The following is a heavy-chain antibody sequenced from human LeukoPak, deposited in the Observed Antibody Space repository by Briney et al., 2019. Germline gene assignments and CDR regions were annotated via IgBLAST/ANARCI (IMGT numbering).Heavy chain of an antibody. Sequence: GWSLRLSCAASGFTFSRYWMSWVRQAPGKGLEWVANIKQDGSAKYYGDSVEGRFTISRDNVKNSLYLQMNSLRAEDTAVYYCARWGGGFDYWGQGTLVTVSS. CDR2: IKQDGSAK. J-gene: IGHJ4*02. D-gene: IGHD3-16*01. CDR1: GFTFSRYW. V-gene: IGHV3-7*04. CDR3: ARWGGGFDY.